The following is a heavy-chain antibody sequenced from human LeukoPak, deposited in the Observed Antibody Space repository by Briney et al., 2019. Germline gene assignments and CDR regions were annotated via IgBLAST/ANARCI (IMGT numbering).Heavy chain of an antibody. V-gene: IGHV4-31*03. CDR2: IYYSGST. D-gene: IGHD1-26*01. CDR3: AGGGELLLGAFDI. Sequence: QTSETLSLTCTVSGGSISSGGYYWSWIRQHPGKGLEWIGYIYYSGSTYYNPSVKSRVTISVDTSKNQFSLKLSSVTAADTAVYYCAGGGELLLGAFDIWGQGTMVTVSS. J-gene: IGHJ3*02. CDR1: GGSISSGGYY.